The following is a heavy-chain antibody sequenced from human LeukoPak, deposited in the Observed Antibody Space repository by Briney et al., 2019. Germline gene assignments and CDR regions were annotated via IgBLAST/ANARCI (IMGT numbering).Heavy chain of an antibody. J-gene: IGHJ5*02. CDR2: IYPGDSDT. V-gene: IGHV5-51*01. D-gene: IGHD1-26*01. CDR3: ARLLPYSGSYGRWFDP. Sequence: GESLKISCKGSGYSFTSYWIGWVRQMPGKGLEWMGIIYPGDSDTRYSPSFQGQVTISADKSISTAYLQWSSLKASDTAMYYCARLLPYSGSYGRWFDPWGQGTLVTVSS. CDR1: GYSFTSYW.